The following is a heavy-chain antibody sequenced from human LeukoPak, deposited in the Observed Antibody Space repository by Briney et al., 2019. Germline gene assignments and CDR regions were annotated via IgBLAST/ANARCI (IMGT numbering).Heavy chain of an antibody. D-gene: IGHD3-16*02. CDR1: GFILKTYG. J-gene: IGHJ4*02. CDR3: ARDGEITSGGVVVSPTFDH. V-gene: IGHV1-18*01. CDR2: ISGNNGNT. Sequence: GASVKVSCTASGFILKTYGISWVRQAQGEGLEWMGWISGNNGNTNYAPRFLGRVTLTRDTSTDTVYMELGSLTSDDTAVYYCARDGEITSGGVVVSPTFDHWGQGTLISVSS.